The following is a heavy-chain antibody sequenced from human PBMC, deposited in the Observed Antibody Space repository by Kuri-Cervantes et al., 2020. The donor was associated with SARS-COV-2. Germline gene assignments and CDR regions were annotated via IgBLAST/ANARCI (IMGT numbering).Heavy chain of an antibody. D-gene: IGHD4/OR15-4a*01. CDR2: ISAYNGNT. J-gene: IGHJ6*03. CDR3: ARARWSTLGWSQLKPYYMDV. Sequence: ASVKVSCKASGYTFTSYGISWVRQAPGQGLEWMGWISAYNGNTNYAQKLQGRVTMTTDTSTSTAYMELRSLRSDDTAVYYCARARWSTLGWSQLKPYYMDVWGKGTTVTVSS. CDR1: GYTFTSYG. V-gene: IGHV1-18*01.